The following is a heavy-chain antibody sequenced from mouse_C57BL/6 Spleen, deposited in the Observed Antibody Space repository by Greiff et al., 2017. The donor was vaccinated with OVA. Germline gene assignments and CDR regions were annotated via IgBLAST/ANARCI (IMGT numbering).Heavy chain of an antibody. V-gene: IGHV2-5*01. CDR2: IRRGGST. J-gene: IGHJ1*03. CDR1: GFSLTSYG. Sequence: VQLQQSGPGLVQPSQSLSITCTVSGFSLTSYGVHWVRQSPGKGLEWLGAIRRGGSTDYNAAFKSRLSITKDNSKSQVFFKMNRLQADDTAIYYCAKNNYDYDGYFDVGGTGTTVTVSS. CDR3: AKNNYDYDGYFDV. D-gene: IGHD2-4*01.